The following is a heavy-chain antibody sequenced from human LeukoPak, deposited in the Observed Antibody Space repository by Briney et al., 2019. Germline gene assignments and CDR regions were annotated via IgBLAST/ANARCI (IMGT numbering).Heavy chain of an antibody. V-gene: IGHV4-39*07. D-gene: IGHD6-13*01. Sequence: SETLSLTCTVSGGSISSSSYYWGWIRQPPGKGLEWMGSIYYGGSAYYNPSLKSRVTISVDTSKNQFSLKLSSVTAADTAVYYGARGRPYSSSWFDPWGQGTLVTVSS. J-gene: IGHJ5*02. CDR3: ARGRPYSSSWFDP. CDR1: GGSISSSSYY. CDR2: IYYGGSA.